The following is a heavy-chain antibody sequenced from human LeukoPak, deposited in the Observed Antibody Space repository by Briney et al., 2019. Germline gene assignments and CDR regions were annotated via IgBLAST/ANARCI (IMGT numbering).Heavy chain of an antibody. Sequence: RASVKVSCKASGYIFTSYDINWVRQATGQGLEWMGWMNPNSGNTGFAQKFQGRVSITRDTSTGTAYMELSSLRSEDTAVYYCARARVRVREAGGVITALRDYMDVWGKGTTVIVSS. CDR3: ARARVRVREAGGVITALRDYMDV. CDR2: MNPNSGNT. V-gene: IGHV1-8*01. D-gene: IGHD2/OR15-2a*01. CDR1: GYIFTSYD. J-gene: IGHJ6*03.